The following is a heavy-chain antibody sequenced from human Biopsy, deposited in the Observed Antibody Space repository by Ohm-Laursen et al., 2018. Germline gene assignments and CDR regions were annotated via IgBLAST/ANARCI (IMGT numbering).Heavy chain of an antibody. CDR2: ISNRGST. J-gene: IGHJ5*02. CDR3: AREPRIAAVAYFDP. CDR1: GGSISSDY. D-gene: IGHD6-13*01. Sequence: GTLSLTCTVSGGSISSDYWSWIRQSPGKGLEWIGYISNRGSTNYNPSLRGRVTISVDTSKNQFSLSLRSVTAADTAVYYCAREPRIAAVAYFDPWGQGTLVTVSS. V-gene: IGHV4-59*12.